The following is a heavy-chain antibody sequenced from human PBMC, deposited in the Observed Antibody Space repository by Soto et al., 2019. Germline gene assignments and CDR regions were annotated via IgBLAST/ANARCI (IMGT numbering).Heavy chain of an antibody. J-gene: IGHJ5*02. CDR2: IIPIFGTA. CDR3: ARDSSSWYGSHNWFDP. V-gene: IGHV1-69*13. CDR1: GGTFSSYA. Sequence: SVKVSCKASGGTFSSYAISWVRQAPGQGLEWMGGIIPIFGTANYAQKFQGRVTITADESTSTAYMELSSVTAADTAVYYCARDSSSWYGSHNWFDPWGQGTLVTVSS. D-gene: IGHD6-13*01.